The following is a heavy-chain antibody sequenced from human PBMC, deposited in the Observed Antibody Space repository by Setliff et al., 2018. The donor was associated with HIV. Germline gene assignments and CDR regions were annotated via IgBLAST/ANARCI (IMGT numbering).Heavy chain of an antibody. D-gene: IGHD3-10*01. V-gene: IGHV5-51*01. CDR1: GYVFTSYW. CDR3: TRHSGSSPIAYFGMDV. CDR2: IYPGNPDT. J-gene: IGHJ6*02. Sequence: GESLKISCKTSGYVFTSYWIGWVRQTPGKGLEWVGTIYPGNPDTRYSPSFQGQVTISADQSTSTTYLHWSSLKASDTAMYYCTRHSGSSPIAYFGMDVWGQGTTVTVSS.